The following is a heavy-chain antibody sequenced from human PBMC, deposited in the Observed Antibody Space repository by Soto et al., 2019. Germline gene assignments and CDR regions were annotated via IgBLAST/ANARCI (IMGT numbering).Heavy chain of an antibody. CDR2: IKSKTDGATT. CDR1: GFSFTNAW. V-gene: IGHV3-15*05. CDR3: TTIIPKGKWELGP. J-gene: IGHJ5*02. D-gene: IGHD1-26*01. Sequence: PGGSLRPSCADSGFSFTNAWMSLVRQAQGKGLEWIGRIKSKTDGATTDYAGPVKGRFTITRDDSKKTLVEQMNGLKTEDTAVYYCTTIIPKGKWELGPWAQGTLVTVSS.